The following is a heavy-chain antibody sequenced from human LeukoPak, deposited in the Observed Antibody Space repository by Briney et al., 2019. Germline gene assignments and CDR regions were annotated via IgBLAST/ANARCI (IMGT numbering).Heavy chain of an antibody. CDR2: IKQDGSEK. Sequence: SGGSLRLSCAASGFTFSSYWMSWVRQAPGKGLEWVANIKQDGSEKYYVDSVKGRFTISRDNAKNSLYLQMNSLRAEDTAVYYCARQKRPVDSSGYHLRGEYYYYYYMDVWGKGTTVTISS. J-gene: IGHJ6*03. CDR3: ARQKRPVDSSGYHLRGEYYYYYYMDV. D-gene: IGHD3-22*01. CDR1: GFTFSSYW. V-gene: IGHV3-7*01.